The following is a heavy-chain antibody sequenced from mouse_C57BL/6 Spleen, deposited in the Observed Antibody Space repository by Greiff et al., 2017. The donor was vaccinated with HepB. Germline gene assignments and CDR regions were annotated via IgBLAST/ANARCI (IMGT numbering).Heavy chain of an antibody. D-gene: IGHD2-3*01. CDR2: IDPSDSYT. Sequence: QVQLKQSGAELVRPGTSVKLSCKASGYTFTSYWMHWVKQRPGQGLEWIGVIDPSDSYTNYNQKFKGKATLTVDTSSSTAYMQLSSLTSEDSAVYYCAGGDGYLYYFDYWGQGTTLTVSS. V-gene: IGHV1-59*01. CDR1: GYTFTSYW. J-gene: IGHJ2*01. CDR3: AGGDGYLYYFDY.